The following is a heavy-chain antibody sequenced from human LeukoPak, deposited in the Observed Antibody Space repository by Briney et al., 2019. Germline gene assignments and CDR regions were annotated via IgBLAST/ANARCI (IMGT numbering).Heavy chain of an antibody. V-gene: IGHV3-53*04. D-gene: IGHD2-8*01. CDR3: ARGNYYTNGVCYPGDAFDI. CDR2: IYCGGSK. CDR1: GFTVSSNY. Sequence: GGSLRLSCAASGFTVSSNYMSWVRQAPGKGLEWVSVIYCGGSKYYADSVKGRFTISRHNSKNTLYLQMNSLRAEDTAVYYCARGNYYTNGVCYPGDAFDIWGQGTMVTVSS. J-gene: IGHJ3*02.